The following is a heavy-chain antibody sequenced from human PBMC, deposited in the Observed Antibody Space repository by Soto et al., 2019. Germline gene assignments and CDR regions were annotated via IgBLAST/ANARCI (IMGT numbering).Heavy chain of an antibody. D-gene: IGHD3-10*01. J-gene: IGHJ6*02. CDR1: GFTFSSYG. CDR2: IWYDGSNK. Sequence: PGGSLRLSCAASGFTFSSYGMHWVRQAPGKGLEWVAVIWYDGSNKYYADSVKGRFTISRDNSKNTLYLQMNSLRAEDTAVYYCARDRVWFGTDYGMDVWGQGTTVTVSS. V-gene: IGHV3-33*01. CDR3: ARDRVWFGTDYGMDV.